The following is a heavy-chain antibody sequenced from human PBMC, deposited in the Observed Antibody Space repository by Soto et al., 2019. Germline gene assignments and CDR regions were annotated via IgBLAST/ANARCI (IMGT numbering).Heavy chain of an antibody. Sequence: LRRSSAASGFTFSDYYMSWIRQAPGKGLEWVSYISSSSSYTNYADSVKGRFTISRDNAKNSLYLQMNSLRAEDTAVYYCARGPRIAAAGTVDYWGKGTLVTVYS. D-gene: IGHD6-13*01. CDR3: ARGPRIAAAGTVDY. CDR1: GFTFSDYY. J-gene: IGHJ4*02. V-gene: IGHV3-11*06. CDR2: ISSSSSYT.